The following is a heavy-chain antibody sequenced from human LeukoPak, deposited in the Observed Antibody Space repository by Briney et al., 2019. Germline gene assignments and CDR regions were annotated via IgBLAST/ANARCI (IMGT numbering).Heavy chain of an antibody. CDR1: GGSIRTTTYY. V-gene: IGHV4-39*07. J-gene: IGHJ3*02. CDR3: TFNLGSGSYAFDI. CDR2: IYYGGST. D-gene: IGHD3-10*01. Sequence: SETLSLTCTVSGGSIRTTTYYWGWIRQPPGKGLEWIGTIYYGGSTYYNPSLKSRVTISLDTSKNQFSLKLSSVTAADTAVYYCTFNLGSGSYAFDIWGRGTMVTVSS.